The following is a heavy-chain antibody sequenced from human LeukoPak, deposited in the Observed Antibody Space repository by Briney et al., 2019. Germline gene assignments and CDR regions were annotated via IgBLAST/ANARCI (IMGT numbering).Heavy chain of an antibody. V-gene: IGHV3-11*01. J-gene: IGHJ5*02. CDR1: VFTFSDYY. CDR3: ARARYFAP. CDR2: ISSCGSTI. D-gene: IGHD2/OR15-2a*01. Sequence: GGSLRLSCAASVFTFSDYYVSWLPQAPGKGLEWVSYISSCGSTIFYALCVKPLLTLSREYDKHSLSVQIHTQRAGHAAVYYCARARYFAPWGQGPLIPVSA.